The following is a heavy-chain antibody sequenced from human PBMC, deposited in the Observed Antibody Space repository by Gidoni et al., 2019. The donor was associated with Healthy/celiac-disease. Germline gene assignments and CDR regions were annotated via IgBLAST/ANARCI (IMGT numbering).Heavy chain of an antibody. CDR1: SGYY. CDR3: AREYYCSGGSCYSPDAFDI. Sequence: SGYYWSWIRQPPGKGLEWIGEINHSGSTNYNPSLKSRVTISVDTSKNQFSLKLSSVTAADTAVYYCAREYYCSGGSCYSPDAFDIWGQGTMVTVSS. V-gene: IGHV4-34*01. J-gene: IGHJ3*02. D-gene: IGHD2-15*01. CDR2: INHSGST.